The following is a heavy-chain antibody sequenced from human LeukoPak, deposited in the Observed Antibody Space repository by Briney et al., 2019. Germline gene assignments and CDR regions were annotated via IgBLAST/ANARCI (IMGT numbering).Heavy chain of an antibody. CDR3: AREDSSGYYSTFDP. Sequence: KSSETLSLTCTVSDDSITMYYWTWIRQPPGKGLEWIGSIYYSGSTYYNPSLKSRVTISVDTSKNQFSLKLSSVTAADTAVYYCAREDSSGYYSTFDPWGQGTLVTVSS. V-gene: IGHV4-38-2*02. CDR2: IYYSGST. D-gene: IGHD3-22*01. CDR1: DDSITMYY. J-gene: IGHJ5*02.